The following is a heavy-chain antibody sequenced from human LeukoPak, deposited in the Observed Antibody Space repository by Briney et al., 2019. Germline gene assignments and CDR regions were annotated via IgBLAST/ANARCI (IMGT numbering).Heavy chain of an antibody. J-gene: IGHJ1*01. CDR2: IKRDGSEE. Sequence: GGSLRLSCVVSGFTFSTSWINCVRQAPGKGLECVATIKRDGSEEYYVDSVRGRFTISRDNAKNSLYLQMHSLRVDDTAVYHSTSGGGLQWGQGTRVTVSS. CDR1: GFTFSTSW. V-gene: IGHV3-7*05. CDR3: TSGGGLQ. D-gene: IGHD4-11*01.